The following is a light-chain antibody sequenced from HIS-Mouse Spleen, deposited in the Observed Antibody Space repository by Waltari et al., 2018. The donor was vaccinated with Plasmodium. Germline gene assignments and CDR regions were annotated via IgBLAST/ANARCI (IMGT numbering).Light chain of an antibody. Sequence: IVMTQSPATLSVSPGERATLSCRASQSVSSNLAWYQQKPGQAPRLLIYGASTRATGIPARFSGSGSGTEFTLTINSLQSEDFAVYYCQQYNNWSFTFGPGTKVDIK. J-gene: IGKJ3*01. CDR2: GAS. V-gene: IGKV3-15*01. CDR3: QQYNNWSFT. CDR1: QSVSSN.